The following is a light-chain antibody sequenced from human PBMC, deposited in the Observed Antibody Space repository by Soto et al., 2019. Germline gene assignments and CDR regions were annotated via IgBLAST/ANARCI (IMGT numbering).Light chain of an antibody. CDR3: FSYAGDSVYV. V-gene: IGLV2-23*02. J-gene: IGLJ1*01. CDR1: NGDVGSYNL. CDR2: EVT. Sequence: ALTQPASVSGSPRQSITISCTGTNGDVGSYNLVSWFQQHPGKAPKLVIYEVTKRPSGVSDRFSGSKSGNTASLTISGLQAEDEADYYCFSYAGDSVYVFGTGTKVT.